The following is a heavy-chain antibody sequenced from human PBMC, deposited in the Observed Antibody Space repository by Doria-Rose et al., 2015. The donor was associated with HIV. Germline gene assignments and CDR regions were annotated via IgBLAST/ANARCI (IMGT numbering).Heavy chain of an antibody. Sequence: QVQLQESGPGLVKPSETLSLTCSVSGGSISHYYWSWIRQPPGKGLEYIGDIFNTGSTTYSPSLKSRVSISIDTSKNKFSLRLSSVTAADTAVYYCARVLSGTYDYWGQGTLVTVSS. V-gene: IGHV4-59*01. CDR3: ARVLSGTYDY. CDR1: GGSISHYY. CDR2: IFNTGST. D-gene: IGHD1-26*01. J-gene: IGHJ4*02.